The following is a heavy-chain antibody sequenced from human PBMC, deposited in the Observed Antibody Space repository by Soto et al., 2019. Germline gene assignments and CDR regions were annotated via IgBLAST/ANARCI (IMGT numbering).Heavy chain of an antibody. J-gene: IGHJ3*02. CDR2: IYYSGST. Sequence: SETLSLTCTVSGGSISSYYWSWIRQPPGKGLEWIGYIYYSGSTNYNPSLKSRVTISVDTSKNQFSLKLSSVTAADTAVYYCARQITYGDYAFDIWGQGTRVTVSS. CDR3: ARQITYGDYAFDI. D-gene: IGHD4-17*01. CDR1: GGSISSYY. V-gene: IGHV4-59*08.